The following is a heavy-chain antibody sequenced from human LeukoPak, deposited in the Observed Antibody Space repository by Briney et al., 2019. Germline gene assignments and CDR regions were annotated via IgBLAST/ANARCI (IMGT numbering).Heavy chain of an antibody. CDR1: GGSISSYY. CDR3: ARDPAAAGRSFDY. CDR2: IYYSGST. V-gene: IGHV4-4*07. Sequence: SETLSLTCTLSGGSISSYYWRWTRQPGGGGLEWIGRIYYSGSTNYNPSLKSRVTISVDTSKNQFSLKLSSVTAADTAVYYCARDPAAAGRSFDYWGQGTLVTVSS. D-gene: IGHD6-13*01. J-gene: IGHJ4*02.